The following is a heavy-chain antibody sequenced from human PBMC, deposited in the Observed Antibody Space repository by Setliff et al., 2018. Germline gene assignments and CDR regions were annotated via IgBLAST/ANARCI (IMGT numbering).Heavy chain of an antibody. V-gene: IGHV4-38-2*01. Sequence: PSETLSLTCDVSGYSISSGYCWGWIRQPPGKGLEWIGSICHSGSTHYNPSLKSRVTISVDTSKNEFSLKVSSVTAADTAVYYCARQAHDLKGGTTLFYWFDPWGQGTLVTAPQ. J-gene: IGHJ5*02. CDR1: GYSISSGYC. D-gene: IGHD1-26*01. CDR3: ARQAHDLKGGTTLFYWFDP. CDR2: ICHSGST.